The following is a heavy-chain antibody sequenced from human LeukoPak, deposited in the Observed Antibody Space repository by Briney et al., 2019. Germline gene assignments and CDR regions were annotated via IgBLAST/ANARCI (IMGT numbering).Heavy chain of an antibody. CDR1: GYTFTGYY. V-gene: IGHV1-2*02. CDR3: AREDYGDSDYSDY. Sequence: ASVKVSCKASGYTFTGYYMHWVRQAPGQGLEWMGWINPNSGGTNYAQKFQGRVTMTRDTSISTAYMELSRLRSDDTAVYYCAREDYGDSDYSDYWGQGTLVTVSS. J-gene: IGHJ4*02. D-gene: IGHD4-17*01. CDR2: INPNSGGT.